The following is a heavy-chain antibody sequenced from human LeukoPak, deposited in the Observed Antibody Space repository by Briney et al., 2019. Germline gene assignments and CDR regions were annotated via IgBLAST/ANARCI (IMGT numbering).Heavy chain of an antibody. CDR1: GGSISSYY. V-gene: IGHV4-59*01. D-gene: IGHD6-19*01. CDR3: ARVLPYSSGWGVDY. Sequence: PSETLSLTCTVSGGSISSYYWSWIRLPPGKGLEWIGYLSKSGNTNYSPSLKSRVTIFGDTSKNQFFLKLSSVTAADTAMYYCARVLPYSSGWGVDYWGQGALVTVSS. CDR2: LSKSGNT. J-gene: IGHJ4*02.